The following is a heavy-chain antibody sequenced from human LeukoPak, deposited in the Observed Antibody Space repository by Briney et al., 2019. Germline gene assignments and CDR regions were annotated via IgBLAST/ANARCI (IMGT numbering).Heavy chain of an antibody. Sequence: GGSLRLSCVGSGFIFGDFYMNWIRQAPGKGLEWISFITSSGDSIYYADSVKGRFTVFRDNAKNSLYLEMKSLRAEDTAVYFCARDPEYSDRWGQETLVTVSS. CDR3: ARDPEYSDR. J-gene: IGHJ4*02. CDR1: GFIFGDFY. CDR2: ITSSGDSI. D-gene: IGHD4-17*01. V-gene: IGHV3-11*01.